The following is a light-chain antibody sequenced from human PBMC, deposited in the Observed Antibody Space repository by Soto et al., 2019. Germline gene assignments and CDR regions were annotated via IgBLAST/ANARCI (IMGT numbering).Light chain of an antibody. V-gene: IGKV1-5*03. CDR1: QSLSKW. CDR3: QQYNIFPLT. J-gene: IGKJ4*01. CDR2: QAS. Sequence: DIQMTQSPSTLSASVGDRVTITCRASQSLSKWLAWYQQKPGKAPKLLIYQASNLEDGVPSRFSGSGSGTEFTLTISGLQPDDFATYFCQQYNIFPLTFGGGHKVEIK.